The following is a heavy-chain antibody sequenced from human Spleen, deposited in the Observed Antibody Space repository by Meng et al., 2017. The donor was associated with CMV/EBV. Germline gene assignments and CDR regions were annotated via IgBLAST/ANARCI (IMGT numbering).Heavy chain of an antibody. CDR3: AQFAAGTMLDQ. V-gene: IGHV4-59*12. CDR1: GGSISGYY. Sequence: GSLRLSCTVSGGSISGYYWTWVRQPPGKGLEWIGYIYYKGDTKYNPSLKSPVTMSVDTSKNQFSLKLNSVTAADTAVYYCAQFAAGTMLDQWGQGTLVTVSS. CDR2: IYYKGDT. J-gene: IGHJ5*02. D-gene: IGHD3-3*01.